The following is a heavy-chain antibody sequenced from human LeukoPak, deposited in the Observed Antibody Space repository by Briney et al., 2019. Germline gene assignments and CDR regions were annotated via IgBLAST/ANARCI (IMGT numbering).Heavy chain of an antibody. Sequence: ASVKVSCKASGYTFTGYYMHWVRQAPGQGLEWMGWINPNSGGTNYAQKFQGRVTMTRDTSISTAYMELSRLRSDDTAVYYRARTRRDGYNYVRSYYFDYWGQGTLVTVSS. V-gene: IGHV1-2*02. CDR3: ARTRRDGYNYVRSYYFDY. CDR1: GYTFTGYY. J-gene: IGHJ4*02. CDR2: INPNSGGT. D-gene: IGHD5-24*01.